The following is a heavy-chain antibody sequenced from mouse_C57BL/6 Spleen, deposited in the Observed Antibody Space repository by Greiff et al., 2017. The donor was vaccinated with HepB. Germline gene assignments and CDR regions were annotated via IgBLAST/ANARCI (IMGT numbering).Heavy chain of an antibody. V-gene: IGHV1-50*01. CDR3: ARGRGYFDV. CDR2: IDPSDSYT. J-gene: IGHJ1*03. Sequence: VKLQQPGAELVKPGASVKLSCKASGYTFTSYWMQWVKQRPGQGLEWIGEIDPSDSYTNYNQKFKGKATLTVDTSSSTAYMQLSSLTSEDSAVYYCARGRGYFDVWGTGTTVTVSS. CDR1: GYTFTSYW.